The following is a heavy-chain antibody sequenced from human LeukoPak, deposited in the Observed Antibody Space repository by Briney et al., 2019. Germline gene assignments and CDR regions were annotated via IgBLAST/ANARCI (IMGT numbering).Heavy chain of an antibody. CDR1: GFTFSSYA. CDR2: ISGSGDST. D-gene: IGHD2-15*01. V-gene: IGHV3-23*01. Sequence: GGSLRLSCAASGFTFSSYAMSWVRQAPGKGLEWVSTISGSGDSTYYADSVKGRFTISRDNSKNTLHLQMNSLRAEDTAVYYCAKVGGSRDIVVVVAVTFDYWGQGTLVTVSS. CDR3: AKVGGSRDIVVVVAVTFDY. J-gene: IGHJ4*02.